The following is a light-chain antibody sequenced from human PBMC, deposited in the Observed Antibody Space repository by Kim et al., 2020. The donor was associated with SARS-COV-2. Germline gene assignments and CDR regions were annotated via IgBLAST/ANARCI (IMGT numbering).Light chain of an antibody. Sequence: GQKVIISCSGSSSNIGSNSVSWYRQLPGTAPKFVIYANNQRPSGIPDRFSGSKSGTSATLVITGLQSGDEADYYCGAWDDSLSAVVFGGGTQLTVL. V-gene: IGLV1-51*01. J-gene: IGLJ2*01. CDR1: SSNIGSNS. CDR3: GAWDDSLSAVV. CDR2: ANN.